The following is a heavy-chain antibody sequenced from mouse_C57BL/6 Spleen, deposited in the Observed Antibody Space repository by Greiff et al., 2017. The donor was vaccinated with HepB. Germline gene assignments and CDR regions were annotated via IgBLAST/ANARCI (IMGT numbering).Heavy chain of an antibody. CDR3: ARSPPNYYGSSYYFDY. CDR2: IDPNSGGT. Sequence: QVHVKQSGAELVKPGASVKLSCKASGYTFTSYWMHWVKQRPGRGLEWIGRIDPNSGGTKYNEKFKSKATLTVDKPSSTAYMQLSSLTSEDSAVYYWARSPPNYYGSSYYFDYWGQGTTLTVSS. D-gene: IGHD1-1*01. CDR1: GYTFTSYW. V-gene: IGHV1-72*01. J-gene: IGHJ2*01.